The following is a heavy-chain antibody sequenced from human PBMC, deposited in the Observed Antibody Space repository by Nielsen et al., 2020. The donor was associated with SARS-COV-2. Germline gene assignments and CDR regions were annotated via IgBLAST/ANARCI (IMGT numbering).Heavy chain of an antibody. V-gene: IGHV3-74*01. J-gene: IGHJ3*01. D-gene: IGHD1-26*01. CDR1: GFTFTAYW. CDR2: INFDGTGT. Sequence: GGSLRLSCTASGFTFTAYWMHWVRQAPGKGLTWVSHINFDGTGTSYADSVKGRFTISRDNAKNTVYLQMNSLRAEDTAVYYCDRDGVVGSTNTFDVWGQGTVVTVSS. CDR3: DRDGVVGSTNTFDV.